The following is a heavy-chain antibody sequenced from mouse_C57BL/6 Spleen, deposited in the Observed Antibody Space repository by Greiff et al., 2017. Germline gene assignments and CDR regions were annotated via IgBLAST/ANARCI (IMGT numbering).Heavy chain of an antibody. CDR2: IINGDGST. CDR1: GFTFSDYY. CDR3: ARHGVYYGRSYWYFDV. V-gene: IGHV5-12*01. D-gene: IGHD1-1*01. J-gene: IGHJ1*03. Sequence: EVKVVESGGGLVQPGGSLKLSCAASGFTFSDYYMYWVRQTPEKRLEWVAYIINGDGSTYYPDTVKGRFTISRYNAKNTLYLQMSRRKSEVTAIYYGARHGVYYGRSYWYFDVWGTGTTVTVSS.